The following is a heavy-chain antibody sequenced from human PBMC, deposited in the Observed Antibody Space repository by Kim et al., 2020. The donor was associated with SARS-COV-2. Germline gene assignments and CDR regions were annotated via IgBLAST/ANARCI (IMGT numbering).Heavy chain of an antibody. V-gene: IGHV3-7*01. CDR3: ATSRSLDY. J-gene: IGHJ4*02. CDR2: IKKDGSEK. Sequence: GGSLRLSCAASGFTFTSYWMSWVRQAPGKGLEWVATIKKDGSEKYYGDSVKGRFTISRDNAKNSLYLQVNSLRAEDTAAYYCATSRSLDYWGQGTLVIVSS. D-gene: IGHD2-2*01. CDR1: GFTFTSYW.